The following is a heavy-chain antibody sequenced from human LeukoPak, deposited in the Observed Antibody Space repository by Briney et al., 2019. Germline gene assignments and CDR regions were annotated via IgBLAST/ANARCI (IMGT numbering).Heavy chain of an antibody. D-gene: IGHD1-14*01. Sequence: GGSLRLSCAASGFTFSSYSMNWVRQAPGKGLEWVSYITSSSSTIYYADSVKGRFTISRDNAKNSLYVQMNSLRAEDTAVYYCARGTSPDYWGQGTLVTVSS. CDR3: ARGTSPDY. CDR2: ITSSSSTI. CDR1: GFTFSSYS. J-gene: IGHJ4*02. V-gene: IGHV3-48*04.